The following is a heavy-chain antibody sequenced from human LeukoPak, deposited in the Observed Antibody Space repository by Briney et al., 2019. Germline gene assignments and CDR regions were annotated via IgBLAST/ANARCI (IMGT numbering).Heavy chain of an antibody. J-gene: IGHJ4*02. CDR3: ARDSTYWYDSGSSGPHYFDY. CDR1: GFIFRNYA. V-gene: IGHV3-30*01. Sequence: PGGSLRLSCAASGFIFRNYAIHWVRQPPGKGLEWVALISSGGSKTYHAESVKGRFSISRDNSKSTLYLQLNSLRAEDTSVYYCARDSTYWYDSGSSGPHYFDYWGQGTLVTVSS. CDR2: ISSGGSKT. D-gene: IGHD3-10*01.